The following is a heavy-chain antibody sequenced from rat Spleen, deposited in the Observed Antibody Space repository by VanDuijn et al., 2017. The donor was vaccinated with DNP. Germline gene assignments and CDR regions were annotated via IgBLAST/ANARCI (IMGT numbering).Heavy chain of an antibody. D-gene: IGHD1-3*01. CDR3: ATRTTVATYYAMDA. J-gene: IGHJ4*01. V-gene: IGHV5-25*01. CDR2: IRTSGSRT. Sequence: EVQLVESGGGLVQPGRSLKLSCAASGFTFSTYYMAWVRQAPKKGLEWVATIRTSGSRTFFPDSVKGRFTVSRDNAKSSLYLQMDSLSSEDTATYSCATRTTVATYYAMDAWGQGTSVTVSS. CDR1: GFTFSTYY.